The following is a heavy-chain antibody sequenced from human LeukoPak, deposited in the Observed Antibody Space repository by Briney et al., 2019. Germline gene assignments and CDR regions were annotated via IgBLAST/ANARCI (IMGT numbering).Heavy chain of an antibody. CDR2: MNPNSGNT. CDR3: ARVSGSSWYYYYYMDV. D-gene: IGHD6-13*01. V-gene: IGHV1-8*03. Sequence: ASVKVSCKASGYTFTSYDINWVRQATGQGLEWMGWMNPNSGNTGYAQKFQGRVTITRNTSISTAYMELSSLRSEDTAVYYCARVSGSSWYYYYYMDVWGKGTTVTVSS. CDR1: GYTFTSYD. J-gene: IGHJ6*03.